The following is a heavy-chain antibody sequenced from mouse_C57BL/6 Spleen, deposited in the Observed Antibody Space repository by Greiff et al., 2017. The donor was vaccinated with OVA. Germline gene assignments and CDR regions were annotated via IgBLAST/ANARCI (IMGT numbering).Heavy chain of an antibody. Sequence: QVQLKESGPELVKPGASVKISCKASGYAFSSSWMNWVKQRPGKGLEWIGRIYPGDGDTNYNGKFKGKATLTADKSSSTAYMQLSSLTSEDSAVYFCARNHYGNYGYFDVWGTGTTVTVSS. J-gene: IGHJ1*03. V-gene: IGHV1-82*01. CDR2: IYPGDGDT. CDR1: GYAFSSSW. D-gene: IGHD2-1*01. CDR3: ARNHYGNYGYFDV.